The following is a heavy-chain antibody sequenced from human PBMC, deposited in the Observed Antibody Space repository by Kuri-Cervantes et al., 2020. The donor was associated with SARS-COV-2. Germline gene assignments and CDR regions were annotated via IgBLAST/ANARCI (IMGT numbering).Heavy chain of an antibody. CDR3: ARVNGRRGDYWFDP. CDR2: ISAYNGNT. D-gene: IGHD4-17*01. Sequence: ASVKVSCKASGYTFTSYGISWVRQAPGQGLEWMGWISAYNGNTNYAQKLQGRVTMTTDTSMSTAYMELSSLRSEDTAVYYCARVNGRRGDYWFDPWGQGTLVTVSS. J-gene: IGHJ5*02. CDR1: GYTFTSYG. V-gene: IGHV1-18*01.